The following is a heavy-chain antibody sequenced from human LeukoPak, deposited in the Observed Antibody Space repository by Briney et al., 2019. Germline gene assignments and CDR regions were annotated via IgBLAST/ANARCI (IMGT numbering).Heavy chain of an antibody. CDR2: IYYSGST. D-gene: IGHD3-3*01. CDR3: ARDRGTIVGVATPNYFDY. CDR1: GGSISSYY. Sequence: SETLSLTCTVSGGSISSYYWSWIRQPPGKGLEWIGYIYYSGSTNYNPSLKSRVTISVDTSKNQFSLKLSSVTAADTAVYYCARDRGTIVGVATPNYFDYWGQGTLATVSS. V-gene: IGHV4-59*01. J-gene: IGHJ4*02.